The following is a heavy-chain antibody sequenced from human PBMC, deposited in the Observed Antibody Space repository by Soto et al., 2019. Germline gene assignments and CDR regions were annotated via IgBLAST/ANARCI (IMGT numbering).Heavy chain of an antibody. D-gene: IGHD3-22*01. J-gene: IGHJ6*03. V-gene: IGHV1-18*01. Sequence: ASVKVSCKASGYTFTSYGISWVRQAPGQGLEWMGWISAYNGDTNYAQKLQDRVTMTTDTQKNQFSLQLSSVTVADTAFYYCAGGGSIVVATRRLMDVWGKGTTVTVSS. CDR2: ISAYNGDT. CDR3: AGGGSIVVATRRLMDV. CDR1: GYTFTSYG.